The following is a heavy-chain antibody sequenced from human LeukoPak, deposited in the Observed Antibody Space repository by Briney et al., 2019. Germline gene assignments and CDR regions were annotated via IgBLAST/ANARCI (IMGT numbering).Heavy chain of an antibody. D-gene: IGHD2-2*02. V-gene: IGHV1-18*01. CDR1: GYTFTSYG. J-gene: IGHJ4*02. CDR2: ISAYNGNT. CDR3: ARTTPSRVVVPAAIAPDYDY. Sequence: ASVKVSCKASGYTFTSYGISWVRQAPGQGLEWMGWISAYNGNTNYAQKLQGRVTMTTDTSTSTAYMELSSLRSEDTAVYYCARTTPSRVVVPAAIAPDYDYWGQGTLVTASS.